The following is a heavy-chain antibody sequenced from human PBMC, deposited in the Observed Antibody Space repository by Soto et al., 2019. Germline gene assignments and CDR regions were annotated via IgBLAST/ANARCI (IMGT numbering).Heavy chain of an antibody. V-gene: IGHV1-18*01. CDR3: ARVSGGFDP. J-gene: IGHJ5*02. Sequence: GASVKVSCKASGYTFTSYGISWVRQAPGQGLEWMGWISAYNGNTNYAQKLQGRVTMTTDTSTSTDYMELRSLISDDTAVYYCARVSGGFDPWGQGTLVTVSS. D-gene: IGHD1-26*01. CDR1: GYTFTSYG. CDR2: ISAYNGNT.